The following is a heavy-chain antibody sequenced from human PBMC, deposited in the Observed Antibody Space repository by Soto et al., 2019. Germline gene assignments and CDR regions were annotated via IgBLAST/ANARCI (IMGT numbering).Heavy chain of an antibody. CDR3: ARDGDVNTGFGKDY. D-gene: IGHD3-16*01. V-gene: IGHV3-33*01. J-gene: IGHJ4*02. CDR2: IWHDGGNK. Sequence: GGSVRLSCAAPGFTFSSYGMHWVRQAPGKGLEWVAFIWHDGGNKFYAESVKGRFTISRDNSKNTLYLQMTSLSAEDTAMYYCARDGDVNTGFGKDYWGQGTLVTVSS. CDR1: GFTFSSYG.